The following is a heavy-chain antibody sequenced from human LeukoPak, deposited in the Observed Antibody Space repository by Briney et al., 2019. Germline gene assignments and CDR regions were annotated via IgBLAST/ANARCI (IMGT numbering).Heavy chain of an antibody. CDR2: INPSTGTT. J-gene: IGHJ4*02. CDR1: GYTFTSYY. Sequence: APVKVSCKASGYTFTSYYMHWVRQAPGQGLEWMGIINPSTGTTGYAQKFQGRVTMTRDTSTSTVYMDLSSLRSEDTAVYYCARAAVAVPFDYWGQGTLVTVSS. V-gene: IGHV1-46*01. CDR3: ARAAVAVPFDY. D-gene: IGHD6-19*01.